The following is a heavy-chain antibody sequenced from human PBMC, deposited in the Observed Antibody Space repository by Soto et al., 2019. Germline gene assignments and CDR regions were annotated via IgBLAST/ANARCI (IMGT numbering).Heavy chain of an antibody. D-gene: IGHD6-6*01. J-gene: IGHJ5*02. CDR1: GFSFTGYY. CDR2: INAHSGST. V-gene: IGHV1-2*02. CDR3: AKDLTRQLAYWLDP. Sequence: ASVKVSCKASGFSFTGYYIHWLRQAPGQGLEWMGWINAHSGSTEYAQKFQGRVTLTRDTSIATAYLTLTSLTSDDTALYYCAKDLTRQLAYWLDPWGQGTQVTVSS.